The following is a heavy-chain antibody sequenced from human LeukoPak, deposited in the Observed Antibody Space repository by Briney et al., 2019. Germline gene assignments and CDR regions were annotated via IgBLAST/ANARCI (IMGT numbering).Heavy chain of an antibody. Sequence: GGSLRLSCVASGFIFSNYNMNWVRQAPGKGLEWVSAISGDSRYIYYADSVRGRFTISRDNAENSLYLQMNSLRAEDTAVYYCARPVDYNAGDYWGQGTLVTVSS. J-gene: IGHJ4*02. CDR2: ISGDSRYI. CDR3: ARPVDYNAGDY. CDR1: GFIFSNYN. V-gene: IGHV3-21*01. D-gene: IGHD5-12*01.